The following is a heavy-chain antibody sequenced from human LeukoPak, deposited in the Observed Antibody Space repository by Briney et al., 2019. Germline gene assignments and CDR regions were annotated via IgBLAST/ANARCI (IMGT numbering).Heavy chain of an antibody. V-gene: IGHV3-21*01. D-gene: IGHD3-9*01. Sequence: PGGSLRLSCAASGFTFSSYSMNWVRPAPGRGLEWVSSISSSSSYIYYADSVKGRFTISRDNAKNSLYLQMNSLRAEDTAVYYCARDHYDILTGYYYIDYWGQGTLVTVSS. CDR3: ARDHYDILTGYYYIDY. CDR2: ISSSSSYI. CDR1: GFTFSSYS. J-gene: IGHJ4*02.